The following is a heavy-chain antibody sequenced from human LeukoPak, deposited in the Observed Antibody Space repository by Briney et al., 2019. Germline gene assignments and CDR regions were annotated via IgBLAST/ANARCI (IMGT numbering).Heavy chain of an antibody. CDR3: ARRERDGYNQNRFDP. Sequence: SETLSLTCTVSGGSISSYYWSWIRQPPGKGLEWIGYIYYSGSTNYNPSLKSRVTISVDTSKNQFSLKLSSVTAADTAVYYCARRERDGYNQNRFDPWGQGTLVTVSS. CDR1: GGSISSYY. CDR2: IYYSGST. V-gene: IGHV4-59*08. J-gene: IGHJ5*02. D-gene: IGHD5-24*01.